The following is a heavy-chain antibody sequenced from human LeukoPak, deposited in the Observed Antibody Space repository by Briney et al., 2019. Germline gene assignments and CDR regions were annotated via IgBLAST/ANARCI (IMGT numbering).Heavy chain of an antibody. CDR1: GYTFTGYY. D-gene: IGHD7-27*01. CDR2: INPNSGGT. V-gene: IGHV1-2*02. CDR3: ARVGPGLTGDWGVDY. J-gene: IGHJ4*02. Sequence: ASVKVSCKASGYTFTGYYMHWVRQAPGQGLEWMGWINPNSGGTNYAQKFQGRVTMTRDTSISTAYMELSRPRSDDTAVYYCARVGPGLTGDWGVDYWGQGTLVTVSS.